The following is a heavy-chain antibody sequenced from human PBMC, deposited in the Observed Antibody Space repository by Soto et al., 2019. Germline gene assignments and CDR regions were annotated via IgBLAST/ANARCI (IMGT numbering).Heavy chain of an antibody. J-gene: IGHJ4*02. V-gene: IGHV1-69*01. D-gene: IGHD6-6*01. Sequence: QVQLVQSGAEVKKPGSSVKVSCKTSGVSFNNNGIGWVRQAPGHGLEWMGGVSPPFRTSNYARKFQGRISITADASTGTVNMELSSLTSEDTAQYYCAREGQLVPQFDYWGQGTLVTVSS. CDR1: GVSFNNNG. CDR3: AREGQLVPQFDY. CDR2: VSPPFRTS.